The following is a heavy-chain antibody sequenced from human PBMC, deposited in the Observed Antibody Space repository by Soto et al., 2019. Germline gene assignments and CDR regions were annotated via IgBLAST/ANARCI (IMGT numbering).Heavy chain of an antibody. Sequence: QVQLQESGPGLVKPSQTLSLTCTVSGGSISSGGTGSYWTWIRQLPGKGLEWIGYIYYTGNTYYTPSLKSRPTISIDTSENQFSLKLTSVTAADTAVYFCASGHDAYKVRYGGQGTLVTVSS. D-gene: IGHD1-1*01. CDR2: IYYTGNT. CDR3: ASGHDAYKVRY. J-gene: IGHJ4*02. V-gene: IGHV4-31*03. CDR1: GGSISSGGTGSY.